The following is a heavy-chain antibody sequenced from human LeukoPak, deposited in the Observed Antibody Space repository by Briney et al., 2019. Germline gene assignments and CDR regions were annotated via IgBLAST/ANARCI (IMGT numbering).Heavy chain of an antibody. CDR1: GGPFSGYY. CDR3: GRSSIYDSSGYYPAPLDY. Sequence: SETLSLTCAVYGGPFSGYYWSWIRQPPGKGLEWIGEINHSGSTNYNPSLKSRVTISVDTSKNQFSLKLSSVTAADTAVYYCGRSSIYDSSGYYPAPLDYWGQGTLVTVSS. V-gene: IGHV4-34*01. J-gene: IGHJ4*02. CDR2: INHSGST. D-gene: IGHD3-22*01.